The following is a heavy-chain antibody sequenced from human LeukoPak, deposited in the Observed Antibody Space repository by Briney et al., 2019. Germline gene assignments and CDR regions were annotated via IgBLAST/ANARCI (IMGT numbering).Heavy chain of an antibody. V-gene: IGHV1-69*04. J-gene: IGHJ6*02. D-gene: IGHD5-18*01. CDR1: GGTFSSSA. Sequence: SVKVSCKTSGGTFSSSASTWVRQAPGQGLEWMGRIIPVLNITRYIQKFQGRVTITADTSTSTVYMELSSLRSEETAVYYCARDQGLTAPPPYGLDVWGQGTTVIVSS. CDR2: IIPVLNIT. CDR3: ARDQGLTAPPPYGLDV.